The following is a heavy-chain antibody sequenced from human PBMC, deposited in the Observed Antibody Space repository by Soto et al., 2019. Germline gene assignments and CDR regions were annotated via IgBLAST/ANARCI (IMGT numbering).Heavy chain of an antibody. V-gene: IGHV1-2*04. CDR2: INPNSGGT. Sequence: ASVKVSCKASGYTFTGYYMHWVRQAPGQGLEWMGWINPNSGGTNYAQKFQGWVTMTRDTSISTAYMELSRLRSDDTAVYYCAREGFYGSGSYYNSEGDGMDVWGQGTTVTVSS. CDR3: AREGFYGSGSYYNSEGDGMDV. CDR1: GYTFTGYY. J-gene: IGHJ6*02. D-gene: IGHD3-10*01.